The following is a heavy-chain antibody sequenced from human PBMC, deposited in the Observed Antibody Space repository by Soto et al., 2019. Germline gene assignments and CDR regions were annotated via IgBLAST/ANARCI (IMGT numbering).Heavy chain of an antibody. CDR1: GGSIRSGGYY. CDR2: ISYSGST. CDR3: ARFIPGTGSDY. D-gene: IGHD1-20*01. V-gene: IGHV4-31*03. J-gene: IGHJ4*02. Sequence: QVQLQESGPGLVKPSQTLSLTCTVSGGSIRSGGYYWSWIRQHPGKGLEWIGYISYSGSTYYNPSLKGRVTIAVDTSKNQCSLKLSSVTAADTAVYYCARFIPGTGSDYWGQGTLVTVSS.